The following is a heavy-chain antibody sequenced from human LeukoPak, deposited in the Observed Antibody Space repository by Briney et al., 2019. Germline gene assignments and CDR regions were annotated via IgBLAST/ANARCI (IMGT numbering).Heavy chain of an antibody. CDR1: GDSVSSNSAA. D-gene: IGHD1-26*01. V-gene: IGHV6-1*01. CDR3: ARVSRIVGATKGGYYYYGMDV. CDR2: TYYRSKWYN. Sequence: SQTLSLTCAISGDSVSSNSAAWNWIRQSPSRGLEWLGRTYYRSKWYNDYAVSVKSRITINPDTSKNQFSLQLNSVTPEDTAVYYCARVSRIVGATKGGYYYYGMDVWGQGTTVTVSS. J-gene: IGHJ6*02.